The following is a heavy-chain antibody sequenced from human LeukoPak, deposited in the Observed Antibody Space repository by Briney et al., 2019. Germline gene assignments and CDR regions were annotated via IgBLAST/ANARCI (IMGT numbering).Heavy chain of an antibody. CDR2: ISGSGDST. V-gene: IGHV3-23*01. CDR1: GGSVSSGNYY. J-gene: IGHJ4*02. CDR3: AKGPTNHYSSGWYVDY. Sequence: QSSETLSLTCTVSGGSVSSGNYYWSWVRQAPGKGLEWVSAISGSGDSTYYADSVKGRFTISRDNSKNTLYLQMNSLRAEDTAVYYCAKGPTNHYSSGWYVDYWGQGTLVTVSS. D-gene: IGHD6-19*01.